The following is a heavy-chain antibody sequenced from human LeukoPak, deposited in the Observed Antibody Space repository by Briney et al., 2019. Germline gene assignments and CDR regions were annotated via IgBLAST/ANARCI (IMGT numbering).Heavy chain of an antibody. V-gene: IGHV4/OR15-8*02. CDR1: GCSFTTNNY. Sequence: AETLSLTCGVSGCSFTTNNYWSWGRPPPGGGLEWIGIISLAGHTRYNPSLQSRVHISIDESKNHLYLNLASVTAADAAVYYCSRESGGLCPFGHWGQGTLVAV. J-gene: IGHJ4*02. CDR2: ISLAGHT. CDR3: SRESGGLCPFGH. D-gene: IGHD2-2*01.